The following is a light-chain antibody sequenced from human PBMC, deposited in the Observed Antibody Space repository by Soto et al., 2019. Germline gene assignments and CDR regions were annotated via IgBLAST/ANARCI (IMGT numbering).Light chain of an antibody. Sequence: QSVLTQPPSASGTPGQRVTISCSGSSSNIGSKPVNWYQQLPGAAPKLLIHNTNQRPSWVPDRFSGSKSGTSASLAISGLQSDDDARYYCAAWYDSLNGLVFGGGTKLTVL. CDR3: AAWYDSLNGLV. CDR1: SSNIGSKP. J-gene: IGLJ2*01. V-gene: IGLV1-44*01. CDR2: NTN.